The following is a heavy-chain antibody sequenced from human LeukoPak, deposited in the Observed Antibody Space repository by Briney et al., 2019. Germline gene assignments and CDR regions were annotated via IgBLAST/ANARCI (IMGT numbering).Heavy chain of an antibody. CDR2: INHSGST. CDR1: GFTFSSYA. V-gene: IGHV4-34*01. CDR3: ARGARGMVRGVTRPNWFDP. J-gene: IGHJ5*02. Sequence: GSLRLSCAASGFTFSSYAMSWVRQAPGKGLEWIGEINHSGSTNYNPSLKSRVTISVDTSKNQFSLKLSSVTAADTAVYYCARGARGMVRGVTRPNWFDPWGQGTLVTVSS. D-gene: IGHD3-10*01.